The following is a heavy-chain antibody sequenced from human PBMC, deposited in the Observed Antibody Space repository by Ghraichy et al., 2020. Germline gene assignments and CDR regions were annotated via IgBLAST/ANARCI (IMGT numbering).Heavy chain of an antibody. CDR2: ISGSGTTT. CDR1: GFTFSSYA. J-gene: IGHJ4*02. V-gene: IGHV3-23*01. D-gene: IGHD6-25*01. Sequence: GGSLRLSCAASGFTFSSYAMTWVRQAPGKGLEWVSVISGSGTTTYYSDSVKGRFTISRDNSKNTLYLQMNSLRAYDTAVYYCAKECGPLLFGYWGQGTLVTVSS. CDR3: AKECGPLLFGY.